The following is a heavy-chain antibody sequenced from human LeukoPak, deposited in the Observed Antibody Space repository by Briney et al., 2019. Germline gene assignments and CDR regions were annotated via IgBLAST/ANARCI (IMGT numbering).Heavy chain of an antibody. CDR3: ARLSGSYYRPHFDY. CDR2: IYYSGST. Sequence: SETLSLTCTVSGGSISSSSYYWGWIRQPPGKGLEWIGSIYYSGSTYYNPSLKSRVTISVDTSKNQFSLELSSVTAADTAVYYCARLSGSYYRPHFDYWGQGTLVTVSS. J-gene: IGHJ4*02. D-gene: IGHD1-26*01. CDR1: GGSISSSSYY. V-gene: IGHV4-39*01.